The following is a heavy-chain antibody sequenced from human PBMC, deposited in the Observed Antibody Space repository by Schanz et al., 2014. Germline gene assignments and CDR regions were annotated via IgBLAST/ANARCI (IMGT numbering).Heavy chain of an antibody. D-gene: IGHD5-12*01. CDR1: GFTVNTNY. V-gene: IGHV3-53*01. CDR2: LYIRST. J-gene: IGHJ3*01. Sequence: EVQMLESGGGLIHPGGSLRLSCAVSGFTVNTNYMTWVRQAPGKGLECVSILYIRSTYYADSVKGRFTISRDNSKNMVFLQMNSLRVEDTAIYYCARDEGKDGYNLAFDVWGQGTLVTVSS. CDR3: ARDEGKDGYNLAFDV.